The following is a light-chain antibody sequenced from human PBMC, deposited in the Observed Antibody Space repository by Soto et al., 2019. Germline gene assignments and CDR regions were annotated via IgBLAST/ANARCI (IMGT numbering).Light chain of an antibody. Sequence: QSALTQPASVSGSPGRSVTISCTGTSSDVGDFNYVSWYQHLPGRAPKLIIYDVTNRPSGISYRFSASKSGRTASLTISGLPAEDEAYYYCSSYSSSTTHVVFGGGTKVTVL. CDR3: SSYSSSTTHVV. CDR1: SSDVGDFNY. V-gene: IGLV2-14*03. CDR2: DVT. J-gene: IGLJ2*01.